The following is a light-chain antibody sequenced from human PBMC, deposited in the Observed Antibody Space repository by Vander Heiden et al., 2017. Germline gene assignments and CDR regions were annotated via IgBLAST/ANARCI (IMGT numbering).Light chain of an antibody. Sequence: DVVMTQSPLSLPVTLGQPASISCRSSQSLLYSDGNTYLNWFQQRPGQSPRRLIYKVSDRDSGVPDRFSGSGSGTDFTLKISRGEAEDVGVYYCMQGTQWPWTFGQGTRVEIK. V-gene: IGKV2-30*01. CDR3: MQGTQWPWT. CDR1: QSLLYSDGNTY. CDR2: KVS. J-gene: IGKJ1*01.